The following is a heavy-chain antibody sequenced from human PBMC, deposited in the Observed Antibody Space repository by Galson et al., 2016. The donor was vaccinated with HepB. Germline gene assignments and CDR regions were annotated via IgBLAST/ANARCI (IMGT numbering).Heavy chain of an antibody. V-gene: IGHV4-39*02. D-gene: IGHD2-2*01. CDR3: ARANLGFCTSTTCSSNWFDP. J-gene: IGHJ5*02. CDR1: GGSISGSHNY. Sequence: SETLSLTCTVSGGSISGSHNYWGWIRQPPGKGLEWMGSIYYKGTTNYNPYLESRLTISVDTSKHLFSLKLTSVTAADTAAYYCARANLGFCTSTTCSSNWFDPWGQGTLVTVSS. CDR2: IYYKGTT.